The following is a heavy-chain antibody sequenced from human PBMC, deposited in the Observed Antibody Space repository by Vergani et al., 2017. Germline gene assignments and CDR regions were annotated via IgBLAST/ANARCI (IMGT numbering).Heavy chain of an antibody. Sequence: QVQLQESGPGLAKPSETLSLTCTVSGGSISSYYWSWIGYIYYSGSTNYNPSLKSRVTISVDTSKNQFSLKLSSVTAADTAVYYCARGRGYGDLWNYYYYYMDVWGKGTTVTVSS. D-gene: IGHD4-17*01. J-gene: IGHJ6*03. CDR1: GGSISSYY. CDR2: IYYSGST. V-gene: IGHV4-59*01. CDR3: ARGRGYGDLWNYYYYYMDV.